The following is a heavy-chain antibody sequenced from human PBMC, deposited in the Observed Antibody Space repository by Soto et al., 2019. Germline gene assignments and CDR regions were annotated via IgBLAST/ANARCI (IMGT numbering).Heavy chain of an antibody. D-gene: IGHD3-9*01. CDR2: IKSKTDGGTT. CDR3: TTEARRGPYFDWLWAGGMDV. Sequence: GGSLRLSCAASGLTFSNAWMNWVRQAPGKGLEWVGRIKSKTDGGTTDYAAPVKGRFTISRDDSKNTLYLQMNSLKTEDTAVYYCTTEARRGPYFDWLWAGGMDVWGQGTTVTVSS. V-gene: IGHV3-15*07. CDR1: GLTFSNAW. J-gene: IGHJ6*02.